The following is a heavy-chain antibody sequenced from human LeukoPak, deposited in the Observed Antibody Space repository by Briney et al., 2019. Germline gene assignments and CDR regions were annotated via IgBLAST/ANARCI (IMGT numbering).Heavy chain of an antibody. CDR1: GFTFSSYE. CDR3: ARQYSSSWSGFDP. J-gene: IGHJ5*02. Sequence: GGSLRLSCAASGFTFSSYEMNWVRQAPGKGLEWLSYISSSGSTIYYADSVKGRLTISRDNAKNSLYLQMNSLRAEDTAVYYCARQYSSSWSGFDPWGQGTLVTVSS. V-gene: IGHV3-48*03. D-gene: IGHD6-13*01. CDR2: ISSSGSTI.